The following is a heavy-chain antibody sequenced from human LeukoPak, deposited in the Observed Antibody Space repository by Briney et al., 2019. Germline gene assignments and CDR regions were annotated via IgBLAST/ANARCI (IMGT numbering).Heavy chain of an antibody. CDR1: GGTFSSYA. CDR2: IIPILGIA. V-gene: IGHV1-69*04. Sequence: VASVKVSCKASGGTFSSYAISWVRQAPGQGLEWMGRIIPILGIANYAQKFQGRVTITADKSTSTAYMELSSLRSEDTAVYYCARGVGYSGYGLNWFDPWGQGTLVTVSS. J-gene: IGHJ5*02. CDR3: ARGVGYSGYGLNWFDP. D-gene: IGHD5-12*01.